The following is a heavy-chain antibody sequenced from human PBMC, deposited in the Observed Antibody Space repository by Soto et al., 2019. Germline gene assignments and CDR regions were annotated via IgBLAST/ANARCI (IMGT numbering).Heavy chain of an antibody. CDR1: GGSLSRYKW. Sequence: PSETPSPTRAVSGGSLSRYKWGGWVRQPPWKGLEWIGEIYHSGSTNYNPSLKSRVTISVDKSKNQFSLKLSSVTAADTAVYYCARLKRATGFDYWGQGTLVTVSS. CDR3: ARLKRATGFDY. CDR2: IYHSGST. J-gene: IGHJ4*02. V-gene: IGHV4-4*02. D-gene: IGHD1-26*01.